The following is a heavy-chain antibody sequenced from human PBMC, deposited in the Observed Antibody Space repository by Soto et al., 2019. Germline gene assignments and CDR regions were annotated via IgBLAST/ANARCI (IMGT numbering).Heavy chain of an antibody. V-gene: IGHV3-30-3*01. J-gene: IGHJ4*02. CDR3: AVRDFDY. Sequence: QVQLVESGGGEVQPGRSLRLSCVASGFTFSSYAMHWVRQAPGKGLEWVAIISYDGSHKYYAESVKGRFTISRDNSKNTVYLQMNSLRVEDTAVYHCAVRDFDYWGQGTLVTVSS. CDR2: ISYDGSHK. D-gene: IGHD3-16*02. CDR1: GFTFSSYA.